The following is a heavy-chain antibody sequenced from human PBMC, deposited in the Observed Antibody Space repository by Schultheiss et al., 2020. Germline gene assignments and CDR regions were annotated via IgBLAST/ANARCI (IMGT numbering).Heavy chain of an antibody. Sequence: GGSLRLSCAASGFTFSSYDMHWVRQATGKGLEWVSAIGTAGDTYYPGSVKGRFTISRDNSKNTLYLQMNSLRAEDTAVYYCAKDREWIRSYYVFDYWGQGTLVTVSS. J-gene: IGHJ4*02. D-gene: IGHD1-26*01. CDR1: GFTFSSYD. V-gene: IGHV3-13*01. CDR2: IGTAGDT. CDR3: AKDREWIRSYYVFDY.